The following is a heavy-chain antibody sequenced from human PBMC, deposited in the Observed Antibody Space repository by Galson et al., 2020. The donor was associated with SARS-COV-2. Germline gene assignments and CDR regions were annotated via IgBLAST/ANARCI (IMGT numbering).Heavy chain of an antibody. D-gene: IGHD1-26*01. CDR1: GFTFSSYE. Sequence: GESLKISCAASGFTFSSYEMNWVRQAPGKGMEWISYISGSRTPKYYADSVKGRFTVSRDNAKNSLSLQMNSLRAEDTAVYYCARDSFIAGVKVGSFDIWGQGAMVIVSS. CDR3: ARDSFIAGVKVGSFDI. V-gene: IGHV3-48*03. CDR2: ISGSRTPK. J-gene: IGHJ3*02.